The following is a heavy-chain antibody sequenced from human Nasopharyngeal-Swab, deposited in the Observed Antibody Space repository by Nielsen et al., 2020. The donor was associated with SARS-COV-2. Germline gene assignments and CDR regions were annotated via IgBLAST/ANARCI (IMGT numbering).Heavy chain of an antibody. CDR3: ARENDYADEYYFDY. J-gene: IGHJ4*02. CDR2: ISGSDHTT. D-gene: IGHD4-17*01. V-gene: IGHV3-23*01. Sequence: GESLKISCAASGFTFSSYAISWVRQAPGKGLEWVSVISGSDHTTYYADSVKGRFTISRDNSKNTLYLQMNSLRAEDTAVYYCARENDYADEYYFDYWGQGTLVTVSS. CDR1: GFTFSSYA.